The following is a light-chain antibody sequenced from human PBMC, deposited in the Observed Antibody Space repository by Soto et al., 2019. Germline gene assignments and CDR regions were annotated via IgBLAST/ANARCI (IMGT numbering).Light chain of an antibody. Sequence: QSVLTQPPSASGSPGQSVTISCTGTSIDVGGYNYVSWYQQHPGKAPRLMIYEVSKRPSGVPDRFSGSKSGNTASLTVSGLQAEDEADYYYTSYAGTNNPYVFGIGTKVTVL. CDR3: TSYAGTNNPYV. CDR1: SIDVGGYNY. J-gene: IGLJ1*01. CDR2: EVS. V-gene: IGLV2-8*01.